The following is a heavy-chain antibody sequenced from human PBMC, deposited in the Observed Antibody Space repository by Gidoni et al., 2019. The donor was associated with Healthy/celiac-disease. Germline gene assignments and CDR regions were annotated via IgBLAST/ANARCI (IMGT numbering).Heavy chain of an antibody. CDR3: ARDRVVGALSDY. J-gene: IGHJ4*02. CDR1: GGSISSYY. Sequence: QVQLQESGPGLVKPSENLSLPCTGAGGSISSYYWSWIRQSPGKGLEWIGYIYYSGSTSYNPSLKSRVTISVDTSKNQFSLKLSSVTAADTAVYYCARDRVVGALSDYWGQGTLVTVSS. V-gene: IGHV4-59*01. CDR2: IYYSGST. D-gene: IGHD3-16*01.